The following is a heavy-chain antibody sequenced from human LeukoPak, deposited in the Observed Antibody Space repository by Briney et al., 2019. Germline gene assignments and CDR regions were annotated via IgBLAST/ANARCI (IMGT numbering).Heavy chain of an antibody. Sequence: SVKVSCKASGGIFSSYAISWVRQAPGQGLEWMGGIIPIFGTANYAQKFQGRVTITADESTSPAYMELSSLRSEDTAVYYCASVLLWFGELMDYWGQGTLVTVSS. J-gene: IGHJ4*02. CDR1: GGIFSSYA. CDR2: IIPIFGTA. V-gene: IGHV1-69*13. D-gene: IGHD3-10*01. CDR3: ASVLLWFGELMDY.